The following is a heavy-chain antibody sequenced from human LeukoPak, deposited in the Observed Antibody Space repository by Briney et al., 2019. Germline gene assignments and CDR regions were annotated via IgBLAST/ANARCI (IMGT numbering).Heavy chain of an antibody. CDR2: IYYSGST. V-gene: IGHV4-61*08. CDR3: ARSGSYGPNFAY. D-gene: IGHD1-26*01. J-gene: IGHJ4*02. CDR1: GGSISSGGYY. Sequence: PSETLSLTCTVSGGSISSGGYYWSWIRQSPGKGLEWIGYIYYSGSTNYNPSLKSRVTISVDTSKNQFSLKLSSVTAADTAVYYCARSGSYGPNFAYWGQGTLVTVSS.